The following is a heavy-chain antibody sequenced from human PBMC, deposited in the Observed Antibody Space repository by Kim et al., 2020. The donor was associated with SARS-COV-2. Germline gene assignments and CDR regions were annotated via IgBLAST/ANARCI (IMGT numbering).Heavy chain of an antibody. D-gene: IGHD3-3*01. V-gene: IGHV3-30*01. CDR3: ARPNYDFWSGYFDY. Sequence: YVDSVEGRFTISRDNSKNTLYLQMNSLRAEDTAVYYCARPNYDFWSGYFDYWGQGTLVTVSS. J-gene: IGHJ4*02.